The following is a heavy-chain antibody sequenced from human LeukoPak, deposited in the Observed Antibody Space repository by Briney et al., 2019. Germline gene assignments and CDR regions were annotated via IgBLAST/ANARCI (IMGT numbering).Heavy chain of an antibody. CDR2: IKTDASEK. J-gene: IGHJ1*01. D-gene: IGHD4-11*01. CDR3: ATYSTRNAREFQS. Sequence: RGSLRLSCETSGFIFSNCWMTWVHQAPGKGLEWVANIKTDASEKYYADSVKGRFTISRDNAKMSLYLQMNSLRVEDTAVYYCATYSTRNAREFQSWGQGTLVTVSS. V-gene: IGHV3-7*01. CDR1: GFIFSNCW.